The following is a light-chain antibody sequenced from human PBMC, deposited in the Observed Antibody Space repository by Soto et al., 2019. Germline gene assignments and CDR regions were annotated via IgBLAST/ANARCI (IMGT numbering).Light chain of an antibody. CDR2: DAS. Sequence: DIQMTQSPSTLSASVVDRVTITCRASQSISSWLAWYQQKPGKAPKLLIYDASSLESGVPSRFSGSGSGTEFTLTISSLQPDDFATYYCQHFRTFGQGTKVDIK. J-gene: IGKJ1*01. V-gene: IGKV1-5*01. CDR1: QSISSW. CDR3: QHFRT.